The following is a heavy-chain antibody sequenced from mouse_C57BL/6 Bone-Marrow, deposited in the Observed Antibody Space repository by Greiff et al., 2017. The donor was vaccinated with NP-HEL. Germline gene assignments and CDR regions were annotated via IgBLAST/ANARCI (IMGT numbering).Heavy chain of an antibody. CDR2: IDPENGDT. J-gene: IGHJ2*01. CDR3: TTFDTTGSGIFIDY. D-gene: IGHD1-1*01. Sequence: VQLQQSGAELVRPGASVKLSCTASGFNIKDDYMHWVKQRPEQGLEWIGWIDPENGDTEYASKFQGKATITADTSSNTAYLQLSSLTSEDTAVYYCTTFDTTGSGIFIDYGGQGTTLTVSS. V-gene: IGHV14-4*01. CDR1: GFNIKDDY.